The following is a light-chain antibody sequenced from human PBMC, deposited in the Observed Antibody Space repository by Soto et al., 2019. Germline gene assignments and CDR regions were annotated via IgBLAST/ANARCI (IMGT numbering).Light chain of an antibody. CDR1: QSISSW. V-gene: IGKV1-5*01. CDR2: DAS. Sequence: DYQLTHSPSPFSPSVGARVTITSRPSQSISSWLAWYQQKPGKXPXXLIYDASSLESGVPSRFSGSGSETEFTLTISSLQPDDFATYYCQQYNSYSTFGQGTKVDIK. CDR3: QQYNSYST. J-gene: IGKJ1*01.